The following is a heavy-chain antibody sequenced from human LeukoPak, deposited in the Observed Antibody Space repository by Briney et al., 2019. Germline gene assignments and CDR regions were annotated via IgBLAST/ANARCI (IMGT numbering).Heavy chain of an antibody. J-gene: IGHJ4*02. CDR1: GFTFSDAW. D-gene: IGHD3-22*01. CDR3: TTSYYDSSGYRN. Sequence: GGSLRLSCAASGFTFSDAWMSWVRQAPGKGLGWVGRIKSKTDGGIIDYAAPVKGRFTISRDDSENTLHLQMNSLKTEDSAVYYCTTSYYDSSGYRNWGQGTLVTVSS. V-gene: IGHV3-15*01. CDR2: IKSKTDGGII.